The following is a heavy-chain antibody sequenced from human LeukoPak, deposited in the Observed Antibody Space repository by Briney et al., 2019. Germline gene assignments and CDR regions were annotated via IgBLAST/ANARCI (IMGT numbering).Heavy chain of an antibody. CDR1: GFTFTTYW. V-gene: IGHV3-74*01. D-gene: IGHD1-26*01. CDR3: TNGVPRAYSGSYSNC. Sequence: PGGSLRLSCAASGFTFTTYWMHWVRQAPGKGLVWVSRINTDGSSASYADSVKGRFTISRDTAKNTLYLQMNSLRAEDTAVYYCTNGVPRAYSGSYSNCRGQGTLVTVSS. CDR2: INTDGSSA. J-gene: IGHJ4*02.